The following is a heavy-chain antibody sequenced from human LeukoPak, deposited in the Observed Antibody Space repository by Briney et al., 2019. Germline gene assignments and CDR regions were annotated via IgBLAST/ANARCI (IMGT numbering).Heavy chain of an antibody. CDR1: GYTFTSYG. CDR2: ISAYNGNT. CDR3: ARHNTRYYYYGMDV. D-gene: IGHD2-15*01. Sequence: ASVKVFCKASGYTFTSYGISWVRQAPGQGLEWMGWISAYNGNTNYAQKLQGRVTMTTDTSTSTAYMELRSLRSDDTAVYYCARHNTRYYYYGMDVWGQGTTVTVSS. J-gene: IGHJ6*02. V-gene: IGHV1-18*01.